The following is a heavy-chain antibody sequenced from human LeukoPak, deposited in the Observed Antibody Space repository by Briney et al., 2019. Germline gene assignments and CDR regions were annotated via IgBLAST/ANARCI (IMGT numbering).Heavy chain of an antibody. V-gene: IGHV3-30*02. CDR1: GFTFSRYE. CDR2: IRYDGSNK. D-gene: IGHD3-22*01. Sequence: PGGSLRLSCAVSGFTFSRYEMNWVRQAPGKGLEWVAFIRYDGSNKYYADSVKGRFTISRDNSKNTLYLQMNRLRAEDTAVYYCAKDFSVYNYDSRVLDYWGQGTLVTVSS. J-gene: IGHJ4*02. CDR3: AKDFSVYNYDSRVLDY.